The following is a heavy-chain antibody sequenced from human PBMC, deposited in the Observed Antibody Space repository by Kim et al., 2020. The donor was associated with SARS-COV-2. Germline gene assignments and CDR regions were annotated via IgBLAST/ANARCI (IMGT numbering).Heavy chain of an antibody. J-gene: IGHJ3*02. Sequence: GGSLRLSCAASGFTFSSYAMHWVRQAPGKGLEWVAVISYDGSNKYYADSVKGRFTISRDNSKNTLYLQMNSLRAEDTAVYYCARDIPEALIAAAVGDAFDIWGQGTMVTVSS. CDR2: ISYDGSNK. V-gene: IGHV3-30*04. CDR3: ARDIPEALIAAAVGDAFDI. D-gene: IGHD6-13*01. CDR1: GFTFSSYA.